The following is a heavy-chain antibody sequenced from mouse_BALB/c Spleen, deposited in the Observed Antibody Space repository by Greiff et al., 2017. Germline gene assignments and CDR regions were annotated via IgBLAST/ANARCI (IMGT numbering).Heavy chain of an antibody. D-gene: IGHD2-1*01. Sequence: EVKVEESGPGLVKPSQSLSLTCTVTGYSITSDYAWNWIRQFPGNKLEWMGYISYSGSTSYNPSLKSRISITRDTSKNQFFLQLNSVTTEDTATYYCARSTPYGNYGAMDYWGQGTSVTVSS. V-gene: IGHV3-2*02. CDR3: ARSTPYGNYGAMDY. CDR2: ISYSGST. J-gene: IGHJ4*01. CDR1: GYSITSDYA.